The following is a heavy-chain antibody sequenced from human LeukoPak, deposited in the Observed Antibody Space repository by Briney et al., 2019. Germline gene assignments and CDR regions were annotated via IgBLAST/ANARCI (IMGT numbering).Heavy chain of an antibody. Sequence: PSETLSLTCTVSGYSISSGYYWGWIRQPPGKGLEWIGYIYYSGSTNYNPSLKSRVTISVDTSKNQFSLKLSSVTAADTAVYYCARVLSTGYYYYMDVWGKGTTVTVSS. D-gene: IGHD2-8*02. CDR2: IYYSGST. V-gene: IGHV4-61*01. J-gene: IGHJ6*03. CDR1: GYSISSGYY. CDR3: ARVLSTGYYYYMDV.